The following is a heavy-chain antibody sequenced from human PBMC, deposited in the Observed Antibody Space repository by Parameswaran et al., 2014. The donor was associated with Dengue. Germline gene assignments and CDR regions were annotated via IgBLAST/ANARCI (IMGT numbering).Heavy chain of an antibody. D-gene: IGHD6-13*01. Sequence: PGKGLEWIGYIYYSGSTYYNPSLKSRVTISVDTSKNQFSLKLSSVTAADTAVYYCANLLRQQDDAFDIWGQGTMVTVSS. CDR2: IYYSGST. V-gene: IGHV4-31*02. J-gene: IGHJ3*02. CDR3: ANLLRQQDDAFDI.